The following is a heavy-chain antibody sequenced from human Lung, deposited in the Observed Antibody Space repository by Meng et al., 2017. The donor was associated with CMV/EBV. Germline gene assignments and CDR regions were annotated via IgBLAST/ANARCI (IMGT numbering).Heavy chain of an antibody. V-gene: IGHV4-59*01. CDR2: IYRSGTT. D-gene: IGHD3-10*01. Sequence: LXXTVSIDSHRSDYWSWVRLPPGKGLEWIAYIYRSGTTNYNPSLKSRVSISLDRSNNRLSLELESVTAADTAIYYCARATTLVRGYVVPYYYVMDAXGQGXTLTVSS. J-gene: IGHJ6*02. CDR3: ARATTLVRGYVVPYYYVMDA. CDR1: IDSHRSDY.